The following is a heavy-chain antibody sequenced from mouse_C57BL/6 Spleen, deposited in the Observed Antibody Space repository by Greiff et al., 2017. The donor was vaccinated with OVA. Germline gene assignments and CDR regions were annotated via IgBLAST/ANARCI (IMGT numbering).Heavy chain of an antibody. Sequence: QVQLQQPGTELVKPGASVKLSCKASGYTFTSYWMHWVKQRPGQGLEWIGNINPSNGGTNYNEKFKSKATLTVDKSFSTAYMQLSSLTSEDSAVYYCARPHWDQGNAMDYWGQGTSVTVSS. J-gene: IGHJ4*01. CDR2: INPSNGGT. CDR1: GYTFTSYW. CDR3: ARPHWDQGNAMDY. V-gene: IGHV1-53*01. D-gene: IGHD4-1*01.